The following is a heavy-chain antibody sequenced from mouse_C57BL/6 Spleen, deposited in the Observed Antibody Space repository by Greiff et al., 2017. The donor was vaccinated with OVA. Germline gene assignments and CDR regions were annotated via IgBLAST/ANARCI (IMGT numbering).Heavy chain of an antibody. J-gene: IGHJ3*01. Sequence: EVQLQESGPGLVKPSQSLSLTCSVTGYSITSGYYWNWIRQFPGNKLEWMGYISYDGSNKSNPSLQNRISINCDPSKNQIFLKLNSGTTAYTATYYCSRERDGYCGGFAYWGQGTLVTASA. CDR1: GYSITSGYY. D-gene: IGHD2-3*01. CDR2: ISYDGSN. V-gene: IGHV3-6*01. CDR3: SRERDGYCGGFAY.